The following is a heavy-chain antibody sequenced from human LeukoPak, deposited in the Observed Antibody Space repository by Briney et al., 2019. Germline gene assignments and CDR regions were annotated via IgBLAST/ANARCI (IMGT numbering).Heavy chain of an antibody. Sequence: ASVKVSCKASGYTFTGYYMHWVRQAPGQGLEWMGWINPNSGGTNYAQKFQGRVTMTRDTSISTAYMELSRLRSDDTAVYYCAREGGYSGLHDYGHDYWGQGTLVTVSS. CDR1: GYTFTGYY. CDR2: INPNSGGT. J-gene: IGHJ4*02. D-gene: IGHD5-12*01. V-gene: IGHV1-2*02. CDR3: AREGGYSGLHDYGHDY.